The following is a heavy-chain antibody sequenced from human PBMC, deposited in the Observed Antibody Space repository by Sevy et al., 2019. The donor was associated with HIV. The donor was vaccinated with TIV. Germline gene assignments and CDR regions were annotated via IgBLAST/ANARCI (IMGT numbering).Heavy chain of an antibody. CDR2: IKPNSGGT. V-gene: IGHV1-2*02. J-gene: IGHJ4*02. CDR3: LLTPLSALVASLLYYFDY. CDR1: RYTFSDHL. Sequence: ASVKVSCQASRYTFSDHLIHWVRQAPGQGLAWMGWIKPNSGGTRLAQRFQGRVTLTRDASISTAFMELTRLQSDDTAVYDCLLTPLSALVASLLYYFDYWFQGTRGTVSS. D-gene: IGHD2-21*01.